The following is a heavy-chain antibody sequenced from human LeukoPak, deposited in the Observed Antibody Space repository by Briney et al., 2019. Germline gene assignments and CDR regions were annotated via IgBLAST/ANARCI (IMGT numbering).Heavy chain of an antibody. CDR2: ISWNSGSI. CDR1: GFTFDDYA. J-gene: IGHJ4*02. V-gene: IGHV3-9*01. CDR3: AKDKGYSYGPFDY. D-gene: IGHD5-18*01. Sequence: GGSLRLSCAASGFTFDDYAMHWVRQAPGKGLEWVSGISWNSGSIGYADSVKGRFTISRDNAKNSLYLQMNSLRAEDTALYYCAKDKGYSYGPFDYWGQRTPVTVSS.